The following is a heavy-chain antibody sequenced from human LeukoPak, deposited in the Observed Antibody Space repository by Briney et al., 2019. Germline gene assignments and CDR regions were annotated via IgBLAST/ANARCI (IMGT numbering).Heavy chain of an antibody. Sequence: PSETPSLTCAVYGGSFSGYYWSWIRQPPGKGLEWIGEINHSGSTNYNPSLKSRVTISVDTSKNQFSLKLSSVTAADTAVYYCARGQVEVTTYYFDYWGQGTLVTVSS. CDR3: ARGQVEVTTYYFDY. J-gene: IGHJ4*02. V-gene: IGHV4-34*01. CDR2: INHSGST. CDR1: GGSFSGYY. D-gene: IGHD3-22*01.